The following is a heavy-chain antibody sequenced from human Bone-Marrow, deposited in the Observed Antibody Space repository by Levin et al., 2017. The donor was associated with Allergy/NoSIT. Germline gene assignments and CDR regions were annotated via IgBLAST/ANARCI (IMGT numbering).Heavy chain of an antibody. CDR1: GFTFSSYG. Sequence: GESLKISCAASGFTFSSYGMHWVRQAPGKGLEWVAVISYDGSNKYYADSVKGRFTISRDNSKNTLYLQMNSLRAEDTAVYYCAKDTLNKYSSGWYRDYWGQGTLVTVSS. CDR2: ISYDGSNK. CDR3: AKDTLNKYSSGWYRDY. V-gene: IGHV3-30*18. J-gene: IGHJ4*02. D-gene: IGHD6-19*01.